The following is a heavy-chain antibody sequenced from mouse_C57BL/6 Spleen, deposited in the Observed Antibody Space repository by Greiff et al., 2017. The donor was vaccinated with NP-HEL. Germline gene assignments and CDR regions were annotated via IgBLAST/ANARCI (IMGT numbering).Heavy chain of an antibody. J-gene: IGHJ1*03. D-gene: IGHD1-1*01. CDR1: GFTFSSYA. Sequence: DVKLVESGGGLVKPGGSLKLSCAASGFTFSSYAMSWVRQTPEKRLEWVATISDGGSYTYYPDNVKGRFTISRDNAKNNLYLQMSHLKSEDTAMYYCARGYYGSNLYFDVWGTGTTVTVSS. CDR3: ARGYYGSNLYFDV. V-gene: IGHV5-4*03. CDR2: ISDGGSYT.